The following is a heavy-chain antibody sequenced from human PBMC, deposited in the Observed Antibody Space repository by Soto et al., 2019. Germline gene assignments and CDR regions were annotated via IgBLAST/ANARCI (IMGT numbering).Heavy chain of an antibody. D-gene: IGHD2-15*01. J-gene: IGHJ4*02. V-gene: IGHV5-51*01. CDR2: IYPGDSDT. CDR3: ARGIGYCSGGSCPFDY. CDR1: GYSFTSYW. Sequence: PGESLKISCKGSGYSFTSYWIGWVRQMPGKGLEWMGIIYPGDSDTRYSPSFQGQVTISADKSISTAYLQWSSLKASDTAMYYCARGIGYCSGGSCPFDYWGQGTLVTVSS.